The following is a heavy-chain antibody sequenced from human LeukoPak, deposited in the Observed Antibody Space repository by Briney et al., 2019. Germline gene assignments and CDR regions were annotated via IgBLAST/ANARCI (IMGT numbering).Heavy chain of an antibody. Sequence: GGSVRLSCAASGFTFSSYGMHWVRQAPGKGLEWVAVISYDGSNKYYADSVKGRFTISRDNSKNTLYLQMNSLRAEDTAVYYCAKDQRYCSGGSCYDNWFDPWGQGTLVTVSS. CDR1: GFTFSSYG. J-gene: IGHJ5*02. CDR2: ISYDGSNK. V-gene: IGHV3-30*18. CDR3: AKDQRYCSGGSCYDNWFDP. D-gene: IGHD2-15*01.